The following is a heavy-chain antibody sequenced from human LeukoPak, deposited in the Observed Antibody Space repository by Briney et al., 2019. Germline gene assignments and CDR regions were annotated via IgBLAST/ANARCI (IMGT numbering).Heavy chain of an antibody. Sequence: PGGSLRLSCAASGFTFSSYGMHWVRQAPGKGLEWVSAISGSGGSTYYADSVKGRFTISRDNSKNTLYLQMNSLRAEDTAVYYCAKDLLAAAGKNFDYWGQGTLVTVSS. CDR3: AKDLLAAAGKNFDY. J-gene: IGHJ4*02. CDR1: GFTFSSYG. V-gene: IGHV3-23*01. CDR2: ISGSGGST. D-gene: IGHD6-13*01.